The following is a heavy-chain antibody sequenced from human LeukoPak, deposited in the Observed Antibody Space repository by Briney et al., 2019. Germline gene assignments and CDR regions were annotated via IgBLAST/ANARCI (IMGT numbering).Heavy chain of an antibody. CDR2: ISSSSSYI. CDR1: GFTFSSYS. Sequence: GGSLRLSCAASGFTFSSYSMNWVRQAPGKGLEWVSSISSSSSYIYYADSVKGRFTISRDNAKNSLYLQMNSLRAEDTAVYYCARPLEGIAVAPDAFDIWGQGTMVTVSS. CDR3: ARPLEGIAVAPDAFDI. J-gene: IGHJ3*02. V-gene: IGHV3-21*01. D-gene: IGHD6-19*01.